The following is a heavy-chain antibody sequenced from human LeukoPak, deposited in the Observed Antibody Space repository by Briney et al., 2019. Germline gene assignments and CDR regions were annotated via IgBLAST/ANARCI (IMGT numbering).Heavy chain of an antibody. D-gene: IGHD3-10*01. CDR3: ARYVTYGSGKYYFDY. Sequence: PSETLSLTCTVSGGSISSSSYYWGWIRQPPGKELEWIASISHSGSTYYNPSLKSRVTISVDTSKNQISLRLSSVTAADTAVYFCARYVTYGSGKYYFDYWGQGSLVTVSS. CDR2: ISHSGST. V-gene: IGHV4-39*01. J-gene: IGHJ4*02. CDR1: GGSISSSSYY.